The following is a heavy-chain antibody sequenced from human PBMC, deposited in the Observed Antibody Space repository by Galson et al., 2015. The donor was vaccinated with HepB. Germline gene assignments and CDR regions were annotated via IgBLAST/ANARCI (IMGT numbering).Heavy chain of an antibody. D-gene: IGHD2-2*02. CDR2: INPNSGGT. Sequence: SVKVSCKASGYTFTGYYMHWVRQAPGQGLEWMGWINPNSGGTNYAQKFQGMVTMTRDTSIITAYMELSRLRSDDTSVYYCAAGEKYHLLYSDFDIWGQGTMVTVSS. J-gene: IGHJ3*02. CDR1: GYTFTGYY. CDR3: AAGEKYHLLYSDFDI. V-gene: IGHV1-2*02.